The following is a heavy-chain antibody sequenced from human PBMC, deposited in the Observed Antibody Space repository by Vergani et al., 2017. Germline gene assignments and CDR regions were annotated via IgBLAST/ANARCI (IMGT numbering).Heavy chain of an antibody. D-gene: IGHD3-10*01. CDR3: ARTYGSGTFFDY. J-gene: IGHJ4*02. CDR2: INHSGST. Sequence: QVQLQESGPGLVKPSGTLSLTCAVSGGSISSSNWWSWVRQPPGKGLEWIGEINHSGSTNYNPSLKSRVTISVDTSKNQFSLKLSSVTAADTAVYYCARTYGSGTFFDYWGQGTLVTVSS. V-gene: IGHV4-4*02. CDR1: GGSISSSNW.